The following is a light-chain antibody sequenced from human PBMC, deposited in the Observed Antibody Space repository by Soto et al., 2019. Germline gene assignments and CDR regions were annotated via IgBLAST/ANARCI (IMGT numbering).Light chain of an antibody. Sequence: QSALTQPASVSGSPGQSITISCTGTSSDVGGYNYVSWYQQHPGKAPKLMIYDVSNRPSGVSNRFPGSKSGNTASLTISGLQAEDEADYYCSSYTSSNTDVFGTGTKVTVL. CDR2: DVS. V-gene: IGLV2-14*01. CDR3: SSYTSSNTDV. CDR1: SSDVGGYNY. J-gene: IGLJ1*01.